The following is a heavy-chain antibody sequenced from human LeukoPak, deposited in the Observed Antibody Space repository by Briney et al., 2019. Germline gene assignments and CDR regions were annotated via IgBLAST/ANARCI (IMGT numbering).Heavy chain of an antibody. V-gene: IGHV3-48*01. D-gene: IGHD5-18*01. Sequence: GGSLRLSCAASGFTFSSYSMNWVRQAPGKGLEWVSYISSSSSTIYYADSVKGRFTISRDNAKNSLYLQMNSLRAEDTAVYYCARSYTGYSYGPLDYWGQGTLVTVSS. CDR3: ARSYTGYSYGPLDY. CDR1: GFTFSSYS. CDR2: ISSSSSTI. J-gene: IGHJ4*02.